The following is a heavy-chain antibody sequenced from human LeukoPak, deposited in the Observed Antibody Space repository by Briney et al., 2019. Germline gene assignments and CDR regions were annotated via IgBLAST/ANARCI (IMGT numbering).Heavy chain of an antibody. V-gene: IGHV3-23*01. CDR2: ISGSGDST. D-gene: IGHD3-16*01. CDR1: GFTFSNYA. CDR3: ALGGYFDY. Sequence: GGSLRLSCAASGFTFSNYAMSWVRQAPGKGLEWVSGISGSGDSTYYVDSVKGRFTISRDNSKNTLYLQMNSLRAEDTAVYYCALGGYFDYWGQGTLVTVSS. J-gene: IGHJ4*02.